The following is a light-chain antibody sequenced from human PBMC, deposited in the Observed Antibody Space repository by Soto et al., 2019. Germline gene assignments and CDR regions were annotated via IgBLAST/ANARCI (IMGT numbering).Light chain of an antibody. Sequence: EIVMTRFPATLSVSPGQRATLSCRASQTISSNLAWYQQKPCQAPRLLIYGASTRATGIPARFSGSGSGTHFTLTISSLQSEDFGTYYCQQYNAWPGTFGQGTKVEIK. CDR3: QQYNAWPGT. V-gene: IGKV3-15*01. CDR1: QTISSN. J-gene: IGKJ1*01. CDR2: GAS.